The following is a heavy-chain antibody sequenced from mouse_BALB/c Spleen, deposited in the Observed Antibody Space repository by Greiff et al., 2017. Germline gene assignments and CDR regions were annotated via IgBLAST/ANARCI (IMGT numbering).Heavy chain of an antibody. CDR3: ARVGSDAY. Sequence: VQLQQSRPELVKPGASVKISCKASGYSFTGYYMHWVKQSHGKSLEWIGYIYPYNGFSSYSQKFKGEATLTVDKSSSTAYMELRSLTSEDAAVYYCARVGSDAYWGQGTLVTVSA. CDR2: IYPYNGFS. CDR1: GYSFTGYY. D-gene: IGHD4-1*01. J-gene: IGHJ3*01. V-gene: IGHV1-31*01.